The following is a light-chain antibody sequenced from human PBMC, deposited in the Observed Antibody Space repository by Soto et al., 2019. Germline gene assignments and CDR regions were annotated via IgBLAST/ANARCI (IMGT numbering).Light chain of an antibody. Sequence: EIQMSKSPSTLSASVGDRVTITCRASQNINIWLAWYQQKPGKAPKLLIFDASSLESGVPSRFSGSGSGTEFTLTISSLQPDDFATYFCQQLNSYPITFGQGTRLEIK. J-gene: IGKJ5*01. V-gene: IGKV1-5*01. CDR3: QQLNSYPIT. CDR2: DAS. CDR1: QNINIW.